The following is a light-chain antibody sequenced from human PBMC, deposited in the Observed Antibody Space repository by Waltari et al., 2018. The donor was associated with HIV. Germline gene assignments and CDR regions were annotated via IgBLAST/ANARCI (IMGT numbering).Light chain of an antibody. Sequence: QSVLTQPPSVSGTPGQTVTISCSGSTSNLQTAASTWYHQLPGTAPKLPIYRNYKRPSGVSDRFSFSKSGASASLVISGLRSEDEAHYYCVSYDSRLDERLFGGGTKLTVL. V-gene: IGLV1-44*01. CDR2: RNY. CDR1: TSNLQTAA. CDR3: VSYDSRLDERL. J-gene: IGLJ3*02.